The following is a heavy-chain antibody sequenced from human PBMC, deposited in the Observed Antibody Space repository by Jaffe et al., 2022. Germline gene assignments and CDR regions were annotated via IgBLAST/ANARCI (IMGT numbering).Heavy chain of an antibody. J-gene: IGHJ2*01. CDR1: GGSVSSGNW. D-gene: IGHD3-22*01. CDR2: IYHSGSSGSNNYNT. Sequence: QVLLHESGPGLVEPSGTLSLTCVVSGGSVSSGNWWSWIRQPPGKGLEWIGEIYHSGSSGSNNYNTNYNPSLRSRVTISVDNFNNQFSLKLISATAGDTAVYYCARTVGLVYYASSGYRGYFDLWGRGTLVTVSS. CDR3: ARTVGLVYYASSGYRGYFDL. V-gene: IGHV4-4*02.